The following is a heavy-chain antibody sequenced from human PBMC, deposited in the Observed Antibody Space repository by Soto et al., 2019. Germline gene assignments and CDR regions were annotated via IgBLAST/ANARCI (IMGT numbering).Heavy chain of an antibody. CDR1: GYTFTSYD. Sequence: ASVKVSCKASGYTFTSYDINWVRQAPGQGLEWMGIINPSGGSTSYAQKFQGRVTMTRDTSTSTVYMELSSLRSEDTAVYYCARGKNDILTGYYPLFDYWGQGTLVTVSS. D-gene: IGHD3-9*01. J-gene: IGHJ4*02. CDR2: INPSGGST. CDR3: ARGKNDILTGYYPLFDY. V-gene: IGHV1-46*01.